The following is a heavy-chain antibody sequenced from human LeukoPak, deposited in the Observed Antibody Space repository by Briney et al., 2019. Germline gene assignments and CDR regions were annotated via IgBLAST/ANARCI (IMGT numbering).Heavy chain of an antibody. CDR2: ISSSSSTI. Sequence: GGSLRLSCAASGFTFSSYSMNWVRQAPGKGLEWVSYISSSSSTIYYADSVKGRFTISRDNAKNSLYLQMNSLRAEDTAVYYCARERGRAYCGGDCFYYYGMDVWGQGTTVTVSS. D-gene: IGHD2-21*02. CDR1: GFTFSSYS. V-gene: IGHV3-48*04. CDR3: ARERGRAYCGGDCFYYYGMDV. J-gene: IGHJ6*02.